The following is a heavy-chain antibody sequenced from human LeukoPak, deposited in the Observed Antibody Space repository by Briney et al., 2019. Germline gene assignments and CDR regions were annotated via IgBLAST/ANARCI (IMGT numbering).Heavy chain of an antibody. CDR2: IYPGDSHT. CDR1: GYSFASYW. CDR3: ARSRLPYTNTWYPAAFDI. J-gene: IGHJ3*02. V-gene: IGHV5-51*01. Sequence: GESLKISCKGSGYSFASYWIGWVRQMPGKGLEWMGIIYPGDSHTRYSPSFQGQVTISTDKSISTAYLQWSSLQASDTAMYYCARSRLPYTNTWYPAAFDIWGQGTMVTVSS. D-gene: IGHD6-13*01.